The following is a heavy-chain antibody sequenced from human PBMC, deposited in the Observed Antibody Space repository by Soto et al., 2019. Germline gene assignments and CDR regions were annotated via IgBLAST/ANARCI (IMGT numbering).Heavy chain of an antibody. CDR3: AKRPPYYYDSSGSQGFDP. V-gene: IGHV3-23*01. CDR2: ISGSGGST. J-gene: IGHJ5*02. CDR1: GFTYSSYS. D-gene: IGHD3-22*01. Sequence: PSETLSLSCAASGFTYSSYSMSWVRQAPGKGLEWVSAISGSGGSTYYADSVKGRFTISRDNSKNTLYLQMNSLRAEDTAVYYCAKRPPYYYDSSGSQGFDPWGQGTLVTVSS.